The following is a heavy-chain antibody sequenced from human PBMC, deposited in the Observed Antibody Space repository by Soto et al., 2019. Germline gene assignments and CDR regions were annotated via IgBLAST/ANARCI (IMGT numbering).Heavy chain of an antibody. D-gene: IGHD2-2*01. Sequence: GASVKVSCKASGYTFTSYDINWVRQATGQGLEWIGWMNPNSGNTGYAQKFQGRVTMTRNTSISTAYMELSSLRSEDTAVYYCARRPPIVVVPAAEFDPWGQGTLVTVSS. J-gene: IGHJ5*02. CDR3: ARRPPIVVVPAAEFDP. CDR1: GYTFTSYD. V-gene: IGHV1-8*01. CDR2: MNPNSGNT.